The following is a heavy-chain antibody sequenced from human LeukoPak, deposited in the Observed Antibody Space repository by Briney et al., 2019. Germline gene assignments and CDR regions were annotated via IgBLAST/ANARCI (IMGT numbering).Heavy chain of an antibody. CDR3: ATPRGYYYYGMDV. Sequence: GASVTVSCTASGGTFSSYAISWVRQAPGQGLEWMGGIIPILGTANYAQRFQGRVTITADESTSTAYMELSSLRSEDTAVYYCATPRGYYYYGMDVWGQGTTVTVSS. CDR2: IIPILGTA. V-gene: IGHV1-69*13. J-gene: IGHJ6*02. D-gene: IGHD3-10*01. CDR1: GGTFSSYA.